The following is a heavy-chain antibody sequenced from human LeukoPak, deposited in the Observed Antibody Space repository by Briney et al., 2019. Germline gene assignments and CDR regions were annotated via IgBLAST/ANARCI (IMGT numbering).Heavy chain of an antibody. CDR3: ARGVYYYDSSNAFDI. Sequence: PSETLSLTCTVSGGSISSGDYYWRWIRQPPGKGLEWIGYIYYSGSTYYNPSLKSRVTISVDTSKNQFSLKLSSVTAADTAVYYCARGVYYYDSSNAFDIWGQGTMVTVSS. CDR1: GGSISSGDYY. J-gene: IGHJ3*02. D-gene: IGHD3-22*01. CDR2: IYYSGST. V-gene: IGHV4-30-4*01.